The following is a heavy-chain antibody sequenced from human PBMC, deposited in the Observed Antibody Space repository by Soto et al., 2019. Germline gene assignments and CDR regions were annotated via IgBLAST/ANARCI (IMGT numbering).Heavy chain of an antibody. Sequence: EVQLLESGGGLVQPGGSLRLSCAASGLNFSSSAMSWVRQAPGKGLEWVSVISGSADNTYYADSVEGRFTISRDNSKNTLYLQMNSLRVEDTAAYYCAKHSRESASCCGEAWGQGTLVTVSS. V-gene: IGHV3-23*01. CDR3: AKHSRESASCCGEA. CDR2: ISGSADNT. D-gene: IGHD2-21*01. CDR1: GLNFSSSA. J-gene: IGHJ5*02.